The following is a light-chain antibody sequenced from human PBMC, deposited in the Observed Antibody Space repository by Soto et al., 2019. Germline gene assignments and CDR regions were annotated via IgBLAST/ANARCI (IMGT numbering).Light chain of an antibody. CDR1: RDINSY. CDR2: DAS. Sequence: DIQMTQSPSSLSASVEDRVIITCQASRDINSYLNWFQQKPGKAPKVLIYDASNLKTGVPSRFSGSGSGTHYTFTISSLQPEDIATYYCQHYDSLRLTFGGGTKVDI. V-gene: IGKV1-33*01. CDR3: QHYDSLRLT. J-gene: IGKJ4*01.